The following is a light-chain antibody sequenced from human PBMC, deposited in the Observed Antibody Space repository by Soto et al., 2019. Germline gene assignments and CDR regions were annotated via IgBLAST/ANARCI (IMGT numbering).Light chain of an antibody. J-gene: IGLJ2*01. Sequence: QSALTQPRSVSGSPGQSVTISCTGTSSDVGGYNYVSWYQQHPGKAPKLMIYDVSKGPSGVPDRFSGSKSGNTASLTISGLQADDEADYYCCSYAGSYTWVFGGGTQLTVL. V-gene: IGLV2-11*01. CDR3: CSYAGSYTWV. CDR2: DVS. CDR1: SSDVGGYNY.